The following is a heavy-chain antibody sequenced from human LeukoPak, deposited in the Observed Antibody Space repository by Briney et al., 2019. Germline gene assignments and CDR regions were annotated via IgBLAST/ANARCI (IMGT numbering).Heavy chain of an antibody. CDR3: ARGGPPVVGASDY. D-gene: IGHD1-26*01. J-gene: IGHJ4*02. CDR1: GFTFSSYW. CDR2: IKQDGSEK. Sequence: GGSLRLSCAASGFTFSSYWMSWVRQAPGKGLEWVANIKQDGSEKYYVGSVKGRFTISRDNAKNSLYLQMNSLRAEDTAVYYCARGGPPVVGASDYWGQGTLVTVSS. V-gene: IGHV3-7*01.